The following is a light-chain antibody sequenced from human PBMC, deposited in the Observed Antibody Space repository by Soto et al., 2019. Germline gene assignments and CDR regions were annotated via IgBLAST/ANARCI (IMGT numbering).Light chain of an antibody. CDR1: SSDVGGYNY. V-gene: IGLV2-14*01. CDR3: SSYTNTSPLYV. J-gene: IGLJ1*01. Sequence: QSALTQPPSASGSPGQTVTISCTGTSSDVGGYNYVSWYQQHPGNAPRLIIFEVAKRPSGVSSRFSGSKSGNTASLTISGLQAEDEADYHCSSYTNTSPLYVFGTGTKLTVL. CDR2: EVA.